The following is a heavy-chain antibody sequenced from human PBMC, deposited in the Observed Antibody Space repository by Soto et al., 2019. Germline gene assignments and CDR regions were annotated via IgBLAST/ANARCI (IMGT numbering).Heavy chain of an antibody. J-gene: IGHJ4*02. CDR3: ARTDSSGYFFDY. Sequence: QVQLVESGGGVVQPGRSLRLSCAASGFTFSSYGMHWVRQAPGKGLEWVAVIWYDGRNKYYADSVKDRFTISRDNYKNTLYLKMNSLRAEDTAVYYCARTDSSGYFFDYWGQGTLVTVSS. V-gene: IGHV3-33*01. D-gene: IGHD3-22*01. CDR1: GFTFSSYG. CDR2: IWYDGRNK.